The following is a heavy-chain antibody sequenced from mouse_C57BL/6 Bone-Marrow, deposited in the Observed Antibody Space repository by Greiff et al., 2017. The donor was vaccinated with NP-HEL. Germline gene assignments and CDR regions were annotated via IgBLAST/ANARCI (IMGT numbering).Heavy chain of an antibody. CDR3: AKYHGSSYDWYFDG. Sequence: EVKLVESGGGLVKPGGSLKLSCAASGFTFSDYGMHWVRQAPEKGLEWVAYISSGSSTIYYADTVKGRFTISRDNAKNTLFLQMTSLRSEDTAMYYCAKYHGSSYDWYFDGWGKGTTVTVSS. CDR2: ISSGSSTI. V-gene: IGHV5-17*01. J-gene: IGHJ1*03. D-gene: IGHD1-1*01. CDR1: GFTFSDYG.